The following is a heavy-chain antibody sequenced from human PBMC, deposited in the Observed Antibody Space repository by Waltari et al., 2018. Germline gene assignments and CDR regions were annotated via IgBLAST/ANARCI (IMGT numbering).Heavy chain of an antibody. CDR1: GFTFSSYG. J-gene: IGHJ4*02. D-gene: IGHD1-1*01. Sequence: EVQLVESGGALVQPGGSLRLSCAASGFTFSSYGMSWVRQAPGKGLEWVSGTSGSGRTTYYAESVKGRLTISRDNSKNTLYLQVNSLRVEDTAIYYCAKDRDEFLQHFDSWGQGTLVTVST. V-gene: IGHV3-23*04. CDR3: AKDRDEFLQHFDS. CDR2: TSGSGRTT.